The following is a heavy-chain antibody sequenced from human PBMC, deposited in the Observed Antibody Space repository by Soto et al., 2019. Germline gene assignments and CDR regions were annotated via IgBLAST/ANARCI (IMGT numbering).Heavy chain of an antibody. CDR3: ASGEHNWFDP. CDR2: IIPIFGTA. D-gene: IGHD1-26*01. J-gene: IGHJ5*02. Sequence: QVQLVQAGAEVKKPGSSVKVSCKASGGTFSSYVVRWVREAPGQGLEWVGGIIPIFGTANYAKKFQGRVTITADKATSTVYMELSSLSSDDTAVYYCASGEHNWFDPWGQGTMVTVSS. V-gene: IGHV1-69*06. CDR1: GGTFSSYV.